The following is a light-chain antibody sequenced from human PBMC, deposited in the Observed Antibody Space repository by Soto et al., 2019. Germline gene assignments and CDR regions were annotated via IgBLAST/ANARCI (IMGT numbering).Light chain of an antibody. CDR2: GNS. CDR3: QSYDSTLSARYV. J-gene: IGLJ1*01. Sequence: SVLPQPPSVSGAPGQRVAISCTGSSSNIAAGYDVHSXQQRPGTGPKLLIFGNSNRPSGVPVRFSGSKSGTAASLAITGLQAEDEGDYYCQSYDSTLSARYVFGTGTKVTVL. CDR1: SSNIAAGYD. V-gene: IGLV1-40*01.